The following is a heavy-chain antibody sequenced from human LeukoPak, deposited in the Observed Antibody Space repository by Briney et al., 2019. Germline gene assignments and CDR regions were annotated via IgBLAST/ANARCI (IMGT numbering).Heavy chain of an antibody. D-gene: IGHD3-10*01. V-gene: IGHV3-9*01. CDR2: ISWISGTI. Sequence: QPGGSLRLSCAASGFTFDDYAMHWVRQAPGKGLEWVSVISWISGTIVYADSVKGRFTISRDNAKNSLYLQMNSLRAEDTALYYCAKDLAFGITLRRGSNSHKGYWGQGTLVTVSS. J-gene: IGHJ4*02. CDR1: GFTFDDYA. CDR3: AKDLAFGITLRRGSNSHKGY.